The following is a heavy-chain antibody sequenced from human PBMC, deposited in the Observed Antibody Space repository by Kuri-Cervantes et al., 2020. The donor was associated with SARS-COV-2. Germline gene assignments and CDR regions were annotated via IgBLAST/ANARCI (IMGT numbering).Heavy chain of an antibody. V-gene: IGHV7-4-1*02. J-gene: IGHJ6*02. Sequence: ASVKVSCKASGYTFTSYAMNWVRQAPGQGLEWMGWINTNTGNPIYAQGFTGRFVFSLDTSVSTAYLQISSLKVEDTAVYYCARGKFCSGGSCDSSDHYYYGMDVWGQGTTVTGYS. CDR1: GYTFTSYA. CDR3: ARGKFCSGGSCDSSDHYYYGMDV. CDR2: INTNTGNP. D-gene: IGHD2-15*01.